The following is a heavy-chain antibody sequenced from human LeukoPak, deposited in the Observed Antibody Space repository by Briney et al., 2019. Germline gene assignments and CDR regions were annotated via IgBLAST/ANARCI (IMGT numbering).Heavy chain of an antibody. CDR1: AFTFSSYS. J-gene: IGHJ4*02. Sequence: GGSLRLSCAASAFTFSSYSMNWVRQAPGKGLEWVSSISSSSYIYYADSVKGRFTISRDNAKNSLYLQMNSLRAEDTAVYYCARGSAITIFGVVIISNFDYWGQGTLVTVSS. CDR3: ARGSAITIFGVVIISNFDY. V-gene: IGHV3-21*01. D-gene: IGHD3-3*01. CDR2: ISSSSYI.